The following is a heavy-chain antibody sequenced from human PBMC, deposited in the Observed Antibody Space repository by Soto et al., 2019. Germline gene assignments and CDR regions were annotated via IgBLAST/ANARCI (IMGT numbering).Heavy chain of an antibody. D-gene: IGHD4-17*01. Sequence: QVQLQQWGAGLLKPSETLSLTCAVFSGSFSGYYWSWIRQPPGKGLEWIGEINHSGSTNYNPSLKSRVTISVDTSKNQFSLKLSSVTAPDTAVYYCARTLTGSDSGDYVPLYDAFDIWGQRTMVTVSS. V-gene: IGHV4-34*01. CDR1: SGSFSGYY. J-gene: IGHJ3*02. CDR3: ARTLTGSDSGDYVPLYDAFDI. CDR2: INHSGST.